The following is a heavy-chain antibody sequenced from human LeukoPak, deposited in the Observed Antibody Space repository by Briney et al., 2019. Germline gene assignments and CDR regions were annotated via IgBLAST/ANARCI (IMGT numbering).Heavy chain of an antibody. Sequence: SETLSLTCTVSGYSISSGYYWGWIRQPPGKGLEWIGSIYHSGSTYYNPSLKSRVTISVDTSKNQFSLKLSSVTAADTAVYYCARVNSGITGTGVYYYYYMDVWGKGTTVTVSS. CDR3: ARVNSGITGTGVYYYYYMDV. CDR2: IYHSGST. J-gene: IGHJ6*03. V-gene: IGHV4-38-2*02. D-gene: IGHD1-7*01. CDR1: GYSISSGYY.